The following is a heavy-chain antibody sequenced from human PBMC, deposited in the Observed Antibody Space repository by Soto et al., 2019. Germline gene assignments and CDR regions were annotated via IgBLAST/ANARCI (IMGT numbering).Heavy chain of an antibody. J-gene: IGHJ4*02. Sequence: QVQLVESGGGVVQPGKSLRLSCAASGFTFSSYTMHWVRQALGKGLEWVAVISYDGSNKYYSDSVEGRFTISRDNSNNTLFLHMDSLRTEDTAIYHCAKFQGEFYYSDSWGQGALVTVSS. CDR1: GFTFSSYT. V-gene: IGHV3-30*18. CDR3: AKFQGEFYYSDS. D-gene: IGHD2-21*01. CDR2: ISYDGSNK.